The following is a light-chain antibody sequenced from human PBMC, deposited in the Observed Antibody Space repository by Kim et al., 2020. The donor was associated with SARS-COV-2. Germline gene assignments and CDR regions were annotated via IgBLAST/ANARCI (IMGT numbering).Light chain of an antibody. Sequence: SVSPGQTASITCSGANLGNKFVCWYQQKPGQSPILIIYQDRKRPSGISERLSGSNSANTATLTISGTQAMDEADYYCQTWDTTTVVFGGGTQLTVL. V-gene: IGLV3-1*01. J-gene: IGLJ2*01. CDR1: NLGNKF. CDR2: QDR. CDR3: QTWDTTTVV.